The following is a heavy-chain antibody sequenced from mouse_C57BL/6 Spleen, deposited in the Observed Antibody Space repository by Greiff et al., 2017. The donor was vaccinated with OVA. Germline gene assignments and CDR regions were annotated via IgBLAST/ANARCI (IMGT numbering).Heavy chain of an antibody. Sequence: DVKLVESGGGLVKPGGSLKLSCAASGFTFSSYAMSWVRQTPEKRLEWVATISDGGSYTYYPDNVKGRFTISRDNAKNNLYLQMSHLKSEDTAMYYCARDNYGNSAWFAYWGQGTLVTVSA. CDR1: GFTFSSYA. D-gene: IGHD2-1*01. CDR2: ISDGGSYT. V-gene: IGHV5-4*01. J-gene: IGHJ3*01. CDR3: ARDNYGNSAWFAY.